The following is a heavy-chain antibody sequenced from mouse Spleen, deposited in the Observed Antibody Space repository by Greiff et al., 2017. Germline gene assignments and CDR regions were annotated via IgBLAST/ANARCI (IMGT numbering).Heavy chain of an antibody. CDR2: SSGGGNT. V-gene: IGHV5-9*04. CDR1: GFTFSSYT. Sequence: EVNLVESGGGLVKPGGSLKLSCAASGFTFSSYTISSGGGNTYYPDSVKGRFTISRDNARNTLYLQMCSLRSEDTAMYYCARENYSNFQYYFDYWGQGTTLTVSS. CDR3: ARENYSNFQYYFDY. D-gene: IGHD2-5*01. J-gene: IGHJ2*01.